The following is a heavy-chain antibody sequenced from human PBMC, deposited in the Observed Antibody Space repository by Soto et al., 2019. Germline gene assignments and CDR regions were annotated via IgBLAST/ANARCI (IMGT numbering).Heavy chain of an antibody. CDR3: ARRVRTYYYGMDV. V-gene: IGHV4-39*01. J-gene: IGHJ6*02. Sequence: SETLSLTCTVSGGSISSSSYYWGWIRQPPGKGLEWIGSIYYSGSTYYNPSLKSRVTISVDTSKNQFSLKLSSVTAADTAVYYCARRVRTYYYGMDVWGQGTTVTVS. CDR2: IYYSGST. CDR1: GGSISSSSYY.